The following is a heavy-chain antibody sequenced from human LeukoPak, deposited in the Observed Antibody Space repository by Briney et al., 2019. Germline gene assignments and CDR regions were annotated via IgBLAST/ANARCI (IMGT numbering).Heavy chain of an antibody. CDR3: ARVLGYCSSTSCYGAYYYYYMDV. Sequence: ETLSLTCIVSGGSISSYYWSWIRQPPGKGLEWIGYIYYSGSTNYNPSLKSRVTISVDTSKNQFSLKLSSVTAADTAVYYCARVLGYCSSTSCYGAYYYYYMDVWGKGTTVTVSS. V-gene: IGHV4-59*01. D-gene: IGHD2-2*01. J-gene: IGHJ6*03. CDR1: GGSISSYY. CDR2: IYYSGST.